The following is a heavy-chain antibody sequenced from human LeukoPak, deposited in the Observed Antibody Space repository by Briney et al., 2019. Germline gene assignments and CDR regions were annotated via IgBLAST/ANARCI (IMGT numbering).Heavy chain of an antibody. D-gene: IGHD6-19*01. J-gene: IGHJ4*02. CDR2: ISSSGSTI. CDR1: GFTFSSYE. CDR3: ARDQSGWYCDY. Sequence: SGGSLRLSCAASGFTFSSYEMNWVRQAPGKGLDWVSYISSSGSTIYYADSVKGRFTISRDNAKNSLYLQMNSLRAEDTAVYYCARDQSGWYCDYWGQGTLVTVSS. V-gene: IGHV3-48*03.